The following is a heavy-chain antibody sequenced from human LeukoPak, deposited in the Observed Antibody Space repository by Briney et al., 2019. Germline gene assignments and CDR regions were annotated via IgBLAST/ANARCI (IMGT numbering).Heavy chain of an antibody. Sequence: KPSETLSLTCTVSGGSISSYYWGWIRQPAGKGLEWIGRFYTSGSTNYNPSLKSRVTISVDTSKNQFSLKLSSVTAADTAVYYCARGRDGYNFLNRGEYYYFDYWGQGTLVTVSS. CDR2: FYTSGST. CDR1: GGSISSYY. J-gene: IGHJ4*02. D-gene: IGHD5-24*01. CDR3: ARGRDGYNFLNRGEYYYFDY. V-gene: IGHV4-4*07.